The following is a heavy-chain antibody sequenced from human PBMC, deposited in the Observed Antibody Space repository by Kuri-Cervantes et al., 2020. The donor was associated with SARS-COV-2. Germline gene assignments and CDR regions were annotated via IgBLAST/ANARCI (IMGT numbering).Heavy chain of an antibody. D-gene: IGHD1-1*01. Sequence: SETLSLTCAVYGGSFSGYYWSWIRQPPGKGLEWIGYIYYSGSTYYNPSLKSRVTISVDTSKNQFSLKLSSVTAADTAVYYCARYNWGYIDYWGQGTLVTVSS. CDR2: IYYSGST. CDR1: GGSFSGYY. CDR3: ARYNWGYIDY. V-gene: IGHV4-30-4*08. J-gene: IGHJ4*02.